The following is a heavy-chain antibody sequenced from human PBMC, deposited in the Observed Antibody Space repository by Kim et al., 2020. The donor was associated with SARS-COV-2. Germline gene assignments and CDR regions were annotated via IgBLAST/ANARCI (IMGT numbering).Heavy chain of an antibody. CDR3: AKEGLGFGELFQYYFDY. V-gene: IGHV3-23*01. J-gene: IGHJ4*02. Sequence: VKGRFTISRDNSKNTLYLQMNSLRAEDTAVYYCAKEGLGFGELFQYYFDYWGQGTLVTVSS. D-gene: IGHD3-10*01.